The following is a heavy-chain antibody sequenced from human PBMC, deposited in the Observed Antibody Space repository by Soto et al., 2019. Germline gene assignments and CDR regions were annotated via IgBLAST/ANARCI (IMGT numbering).Heavy chain of an antibody. D-gene: IGHD6-13*01. CDR2: IYWDDDW. V-gene: IGHV2-5*02. CDR3: ARINAGYLDY. Sequence: QITLKESGPTLVKPTQTLTLTCTVSDFSLSTRGGGVAWIRQSPAQAREWLGLIYWDDDWRSNPSLQSRLTITKDTSKNQVVLTMTNMDPVDTGTYYCARINAGYLDYWGQGTLVTVSS. J-gene: IGHJ4*02. CDR1: DFSLSTRGGG.